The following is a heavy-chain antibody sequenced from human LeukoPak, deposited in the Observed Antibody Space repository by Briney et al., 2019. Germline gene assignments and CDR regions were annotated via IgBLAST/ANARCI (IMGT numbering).Heavy chain of an antibody. J-gene: IGHJ6*03. V-gene: IGHV3-30-3*01. CDR3: AKDDRDSSSSYYYYYYMDV. CDR2: ISYDGSNK. CDR1: GFTFSSYA. D-gene: IGHD6-6*01. Sequence: PPGGSLRLSCAASGFTFSSYAMHWVRQAPGKGLEWVAVISYDGSNKYYADSVKGRFTISRDNSKNTLYLQMNSLRAEDTAVYYCAKDDRDSSSSYYYYYYMDVWGKGTTVTVSS.